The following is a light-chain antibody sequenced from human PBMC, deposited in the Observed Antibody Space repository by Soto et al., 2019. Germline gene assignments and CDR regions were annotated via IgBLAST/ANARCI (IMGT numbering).Light chain of an antibody. CDR1: QDVRSD. Sequence: DIQMTQSPSSLSASVGHTVTITCRASQDVRSDLGWYQHKPGKAPKRLIYAASRLQGGVPSRFSGSGSGTEFTLTIGSLQPEDSATYYCQQYDSYPLTFGGGTRVEIK. J-gene: IGKJ4*01. CDR3: QQYDSYPLT. V-gene: IGKV1-17*01. CDR2: AAS.